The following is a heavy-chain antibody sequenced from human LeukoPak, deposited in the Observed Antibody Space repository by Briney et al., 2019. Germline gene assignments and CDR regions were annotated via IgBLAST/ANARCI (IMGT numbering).Heavy chain of an antibody. V-gene: IGHV1-8*01. Sequence: ASVKVSCKASGYTLTSYDINWVRQATGQGLEWMGWMNPNSGNTGYAQKFQGRVTMTRNNSISTAYMELSSLRSEDTAVYYCARAYQPNLSNYYYYYMDVWGKGTTVTVSS. J-gene: IGHJ6*03. D-gene: IGHD2-2*01. CDR3: ARAYQPNLSNYYYYYMDV. CDR2: MNPNSGNT. CDR1: GYTLTSYD.